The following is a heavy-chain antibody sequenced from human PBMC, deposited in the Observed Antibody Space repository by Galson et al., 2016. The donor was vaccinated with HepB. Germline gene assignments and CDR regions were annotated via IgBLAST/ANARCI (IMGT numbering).Heavy chain of an antibody. V-gene: IGHV2-5*02. CDR2: VYWDDDK. CDR3: AHRWSDFDY. Sequence: PALVKPTQTLTLTCTFSGFSLTTSGEAVGWIRQPPGKALEWLALVYWDDDKRYSPSLRSRLTITKDTSKNQVVLIMTNMDPVDTGTYFCAHRWSDFDYWGPGNLVIVSS. CDR1: GFSLTTSGEA. J-gene: IGHJ4*02. D-gene: IGHD3-3*01.